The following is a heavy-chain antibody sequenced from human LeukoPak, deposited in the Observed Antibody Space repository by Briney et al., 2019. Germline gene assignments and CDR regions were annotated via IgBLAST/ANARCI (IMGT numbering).Heavy chain of an antibody. Sequence: SETLSLTCAVYGGSFSGYYWSWIRQPPGKGLEWIGEINHSGSTNYNPSLKSRVTISVDTSKNQFSLKLSSVTAADTAVYYCARASLRLGDAFDIWGQGTMVTVSS. J-gene: IGHJ3*02. CDR2: INHSGST. CDR3: ARASLRLGDAFDI. D-gene: IGHD3-16*01. V-gene: IGHV4-34*01. CDR1: GGSFSGYY.